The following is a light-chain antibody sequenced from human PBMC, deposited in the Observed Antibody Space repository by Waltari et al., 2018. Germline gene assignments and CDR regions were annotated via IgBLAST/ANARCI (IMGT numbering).Light chain of an antibody. CDR3: SSYTSSSLYV. Sequence: QSALTQPASVSGSPGQSITISCTGTTSDVGAYNYVSWYQQHPGKAPKLMIYDVSNRPSGVSNRFSGSKSGNTASLIISGLQAEDKADYYCSSYTSSSLYVFGRGTKVTVL. V-gene: IGLV2-14*03. J-gene: IGLJ1*01. CDR1: TSDVGAYNY. CDR2: DVS.